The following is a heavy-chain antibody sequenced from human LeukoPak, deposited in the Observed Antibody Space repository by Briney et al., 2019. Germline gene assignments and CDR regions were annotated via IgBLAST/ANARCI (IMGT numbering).Heavy chain of an antibody. D-gene: IGHD3-10*01. J-gene: IGHJ6*02. CDR1: GFTFDDYA. V-gene: IGHV3-9*01. CDR3: AKDIHRYYYGSGSYYNYGMDV. Sequence: PGGSLRLSCAASGFTFDDYAMHWVRQAPGKGLEWVSGISWNSGSIGYADSVKGRFTISRGNAKNSLYLQMNSLRAEDTALYYCAKDIHRYYYGSGSYYNYGMDVWGQGTTVTVSS. CDR2: ISWNSGSI.